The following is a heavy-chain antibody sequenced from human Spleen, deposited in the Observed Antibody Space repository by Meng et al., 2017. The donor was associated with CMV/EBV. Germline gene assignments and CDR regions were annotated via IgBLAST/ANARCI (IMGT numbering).Heavy chain of an antibody. CDR1: GFTFSSYW. CDR3: ARDWNYCSGGSCYIVGYYYYYGMDV. V-gene: IGHV3-7*01. Sequence: LSLTCAASGFTFSSYWMSWVRQAPGKGLEWVANIKQDGSEKYYVDSVKGRFTISRDNAKNSLYLQMNSLRAEDTAVYYCARDWNYCSGGSCYIVGYYYYYGMDVWGQGTTVTVSS. D-gene: IGHD2-15*01. J-gene: IGHJ6*02. CDR2: IKQDGSEK.